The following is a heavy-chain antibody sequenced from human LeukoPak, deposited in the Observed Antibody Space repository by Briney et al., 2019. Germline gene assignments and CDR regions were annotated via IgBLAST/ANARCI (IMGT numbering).Heavy chain of an antibody. CDR2: ISDSGGNT. CDR3: ARHRSSWLIDY. D-gene: IGHD6-6*01. Sequence: GGSLRLSCAASRFTFNSYAMSWVRQAPWERLQWVSGISDSGGNTYYADSVRGRFTISRDNSKNTLYLQMNSLRAEATAVYYCARHRSSWLIDYWGQGTLVTVSS. CDR1: RFTFNSYA. V-gene: IGHV3-23*01. J-gene: IGHJ4*02.